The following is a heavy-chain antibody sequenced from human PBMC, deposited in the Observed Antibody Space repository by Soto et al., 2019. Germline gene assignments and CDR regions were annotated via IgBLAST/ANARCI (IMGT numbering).Heavy chain of an antibody. D-gene: IGHD3-10*01. CDR2: IYYSGIT. CDR3: ARYGSGSYYPTTFDY. J-gene: IGHJ4*02. V-gene: IGHV4-31*03. CDR1: GGSISSSGYN. Sequence: QVQLQESGPGLVKPSQTLSLTCTVSGGSISSSGYNWSWIRQHPGKGLEWIGYIYYSGITYYNPSLKCRVPLSVDMSLNQFSLKLSSVIAADTAVYFCARYGSGSYYPTTFDYWGQGTLVAVSS.